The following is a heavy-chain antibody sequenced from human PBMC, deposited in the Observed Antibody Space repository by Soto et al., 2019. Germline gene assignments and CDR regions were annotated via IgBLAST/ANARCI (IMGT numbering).Heavy chain of an antibody. D-gene: IGHD2-2*01. CDR1: GGSFSGYY. CDR2: INHSGST. CDR3: ARGELVPAALACLEANANWFDP. J-gene: IGHJ5*02. V-gene: IGHV4-34*01. Sequence: PSETLSLTCAVYGGSFSGYYWSWIRQPPGKGLEWIGEINHSGSTNYNPSLKSRVTISVDTSKNQFSLKLSSVTAADTAVYYCARGELVPAALACLEANANWFDPWGQGTLVTVSS.